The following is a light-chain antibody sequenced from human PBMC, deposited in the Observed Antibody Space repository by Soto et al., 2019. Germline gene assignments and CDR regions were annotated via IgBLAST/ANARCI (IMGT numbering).Light chain of an antibody. V-gene: IGKV3-20*01. CDR3: LQSGNSPLT. CDR1: RRISSAY. J-gene: IGKJ2*01. Sequence: EVVLTQSPGTLSLSPGERATLSCRASRRISSAYLAWYQQKPGQAPRLLIYGASTRATDIPDRFTGSGSAPDFTLIISRLEPEDFAVYYCLQSGNSPLTFGQGTRLEIK. CDR2: GAS.